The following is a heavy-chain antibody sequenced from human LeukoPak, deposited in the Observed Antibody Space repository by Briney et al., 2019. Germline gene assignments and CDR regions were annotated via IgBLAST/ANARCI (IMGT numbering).Heavy chain of an antibody. J-gene: IGHJ5*02. CDR3: ARDTYSSSWYWFDP. V-gene: IGHV4-59*01. D-gene: IGHD6-13*01. Sequence: PSETLSLTCTVSGGSISSYYWSWIPQPPGKGLEWIGYIYYSGSTNYNPSLKSRVTISVDTSKNQFSLKLSSVTAADTAMYYCARDTYSSSWYWFDPWGQGTLVTVSS. CDR2: IYYSGST. CDR1: GGSISSYY.